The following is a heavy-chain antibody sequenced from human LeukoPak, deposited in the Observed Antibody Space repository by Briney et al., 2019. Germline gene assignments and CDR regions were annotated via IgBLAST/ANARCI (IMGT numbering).Heavy chain of an antibody. CDR1: GFTFDDYA. CDR2: ISWNSGSI. D-gene: IGHD1-26*01. J-gene: IGHJ4*02. Sequence: QPGRSLRLSCAASGFTFDDYAMHWVRQAPGKGLEWVSGISWNSGSIGYADSVKGRFTISRDNAKNSLYLQMNSLRAEDTALYYCAKTKAISSGSYYDYWGQGTLVTVSS. CDR3: AKTKAISSGSYYDY. V-gene: IGHV3-9*01.